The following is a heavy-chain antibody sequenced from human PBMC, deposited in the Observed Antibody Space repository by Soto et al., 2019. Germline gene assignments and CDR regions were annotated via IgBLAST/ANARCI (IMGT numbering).Heavy chain of an antibody. CDR2: ISIEKGDT. CDR3: ARCYCSVGSCFTCWHFDL. D-gene: IGHD2-15*01. Sequence: QVQVVQSGAEVKKPGASVKVACKASGYSFDTFGMSWVRQAPGQGLEWMGWISIEKGDTNSAQKFQARVTMTTATSTSTAYMELRSLTSDDTAVYYCARCYCSVGSCFTCWHFDLWGRGTLVTVSS. CDR1: GYSFDTFG. V-gene: IGHV1-18*01. J-gene: IGHJ2*01.